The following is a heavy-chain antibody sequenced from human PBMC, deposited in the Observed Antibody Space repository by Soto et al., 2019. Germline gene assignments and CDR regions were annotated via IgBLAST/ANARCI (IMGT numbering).Heavy chain of an antibody. Sequence: DVQLVGSGGGLIQPGGSLRLSCAVSGLTVSGKKYVAWVRQAPGKGLEWVSGFYDLDGTYYADSLKGRFTTSGDSSRTIVYLQMNDLRPEDTAVYYCATWHLQEHAYDVWGQGTTVTVSS. V-gene: IGHV3-53*01. D-gene: IGHD4-4*01. J-gene: IGHJ3*01. CDR1: GLTVSGKKY. CDR2: FYDLDGT. CDR3: ATWHLQEHAYDV.